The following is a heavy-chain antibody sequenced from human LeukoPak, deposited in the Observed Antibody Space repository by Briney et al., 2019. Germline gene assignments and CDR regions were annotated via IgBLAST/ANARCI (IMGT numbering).Heavy chain of an antibody. CDR1: GFTFSTYS. D-gene: IGHD2-15*01. V-gene: IGHV3-23*01. CDR2: ISGSGDGT. Sequence: GGSLRLSCAASGFTFSTYSMNWVRQAPGKGLEWVSGISGSGDGTHYADSVRGRFTISRDNSKNTLYLQMNSLRAEDTAIYYCAKGILGYCSGGSCYSLGYWGQGTLVTVSS. J-gene: IGHJ4*02. CDR3: AKGILGYCSGGSCYSLGY.